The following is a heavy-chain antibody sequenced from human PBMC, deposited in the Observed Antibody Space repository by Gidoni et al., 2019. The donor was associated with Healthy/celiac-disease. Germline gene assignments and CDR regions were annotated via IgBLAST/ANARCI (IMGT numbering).Heavy chain of an antibody. CDR1: GGTFSSYA. D-gene: IGHD3-22*01. Sequence: QVQLVQSGAEGKKPGSSVKVSCKASGGTFSSYAISWVRQAPGQGLEWMGRIIPIFGIANYAQKFQGRVTITADKSTSTAYMELSSLRSEDTAVYYCARDYYDSSGYSEGIDYWGQGTLVTVSS. J-gene: IGHJ4*02. CDR2: IIPIFGIA. V-gene: IGHV1-69*04. CDR3: ARDYYDSSGYSEGIDY.